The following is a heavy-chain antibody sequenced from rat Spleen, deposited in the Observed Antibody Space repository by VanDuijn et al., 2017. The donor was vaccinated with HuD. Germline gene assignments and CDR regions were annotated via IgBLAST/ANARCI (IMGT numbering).Heavy chain of an antibody. V-gene: IGHV5-27*01. CDR3: TTETYFGYNYHHY. CDR1: GFTFSNYG. J-gene: IGHJ2*01. Sequence: EVELVESGGGLVQPGRSMKLSCAASGFTFSNYGMAWVRQAPTKGLEWVTSISTSGGSTYYRDSGKGRFTISRDNAKSTLYLQMDSLRSEDTATYYCTTETYFGYNYHHYWGQGVMVTVSS. CDR2: ISTSGGST. D-gene: IGHD1-9*01.